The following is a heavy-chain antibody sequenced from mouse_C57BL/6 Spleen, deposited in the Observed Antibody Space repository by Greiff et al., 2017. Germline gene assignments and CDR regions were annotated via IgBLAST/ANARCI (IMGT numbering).Heavy chain of an antibody. J-gene: IGHJ4*01. Sequence: QVQLQQPGAELVKPGASVKLSCKASGYTFTSYWMHWVKQRPGRGLEWIGRIDPNRGGTKYNEKFKSKATRTVDKPSSTAYMQLSSLTSEDSSVYYWARSRDYVESAMDYWGQGTSVTVSS. D-gene: IGHD2-4*01. CDR1: GYTFTSYW. V-gene: IGHV1-72*01. CDR2: IDPNRGGT. CDR3: ARSRDYVESAMDY.